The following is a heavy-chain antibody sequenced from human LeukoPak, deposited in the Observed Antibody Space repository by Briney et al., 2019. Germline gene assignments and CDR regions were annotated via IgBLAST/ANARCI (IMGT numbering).Heavy chain of an antibody. D-gene: IGHD4-11*01. Sequence: GGSLRLSCAASGFAFSDHYMDWVRQAPGKGLEWVGRIRNKASTYTTQYAASVKGRFTISRDDSKNSLYLQMNSLKTEDTAMYYCARGGSDYTNYYFDYWGQGTLVTVSS. CDR2: IRNKASTYTT. J-gene: IGHJ4*02. V-gene: IGHV3-72*01. CDR1: GFAFSDHY. CDR3: ARGGSDYTNYYFDY.